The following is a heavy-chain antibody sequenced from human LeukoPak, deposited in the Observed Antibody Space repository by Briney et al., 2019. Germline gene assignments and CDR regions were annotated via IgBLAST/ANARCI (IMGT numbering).Heavy chain of an antibody. Sequence: GGSLRLSCAASGFTFSDYYMSWIRQAPGKGLEWVSYISSSGSTIYYADSVKGRFTISRDNAKNSLYLQMNSLRAEDTAVYYCARDAGRIVGATSWSDPWGQGTLVTVSS. CDR2: ISSSGSTI. D-gene: IGHD1-26*01. J-gene: IGHJ5*02. CDR1: GFTFSDYY. V-gene: IGHV3-11*01. CDR3: ARDAGRIVGATSWSDP.